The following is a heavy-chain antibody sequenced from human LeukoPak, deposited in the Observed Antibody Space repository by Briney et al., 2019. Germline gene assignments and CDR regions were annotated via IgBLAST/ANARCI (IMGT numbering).Heavy chain of an antibody. CDR1: GGSISSYY. J-gene: IGHJ4*02. Sequence: PSETLSLTCTVSGGSISSYYWSWIRQPAGKGLEWIGRIYTSGSTNYNPSLKSRVTMSVDTSKNQFSLKLSSVTAADTAVYYCARIIFCSSTSCYGYYFDYWGQGTLVTVSS. D-gene: IGHD2-2*01. CDR3: ARIIFCSSTSCYGYYFDY. V-gene: IGHV4-4*07. CDR2: IYTSGST.